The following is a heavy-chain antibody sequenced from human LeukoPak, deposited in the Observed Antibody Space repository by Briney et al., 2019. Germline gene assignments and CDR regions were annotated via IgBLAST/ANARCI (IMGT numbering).Heavy chain of an antibody. CDR1: GGSISSYY. CDR3: ARLKYYWFDP. J-gene: IGHJ5*02. Sequence: SETLSLTCTVSGGSISSYYWSWIRQPPGKGLEWIGYIYTSGSTNYNPSLKSRVTISVDTSKNQFSLKLSSVTAAVTAVYYCARLKYYWFDPWGQGTLVTVSS. V-gene: IGHV4-4*09. CDR2: IYTSGST. D-gene: IGHD3-10*01.